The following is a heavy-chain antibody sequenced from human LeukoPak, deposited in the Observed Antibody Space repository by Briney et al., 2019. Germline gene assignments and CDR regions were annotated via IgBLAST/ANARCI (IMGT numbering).Heavy chain of an antibody. D-gene: IGHD2-15*01. J-gene: IGHJ3*02. CDR1: GFTFSDYS. CDR3: AREAADGAFDI. CDR2: ISSSGSTI. Sequence: PGGSLRLSCAASGFTFSDYSMNWVRQAPGKGLEWVSYISSSGSTIYYADSVKGRFTISRDNAKNSLYLQMNSLRAEDTAVYYCAREAADGAFDIWGQGTMVTVSS. V-gene: IGHV3-48*04.